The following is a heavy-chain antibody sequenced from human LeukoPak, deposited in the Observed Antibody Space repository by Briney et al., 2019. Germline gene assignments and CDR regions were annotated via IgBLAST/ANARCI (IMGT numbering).Heavy chain of an antibody. CDR1: GYTFTSYA. CDR2: INAGNGNT. J-gene: IGHJ4*02. Sequence: ASVKVSCKASGYTFTSYAMHWVRQAPGQRLEWMGWINAGNGNTKYSQKFQGRVTITRDTSASTAYMELSSLRSEDTAVYYCARPPAGTTVPPDYWGQGTLVTVSS. CDR3: ARPPAGTTVPPDY. D-gene: IGHD1-1*01. V-gene: IGHV1-3*01.